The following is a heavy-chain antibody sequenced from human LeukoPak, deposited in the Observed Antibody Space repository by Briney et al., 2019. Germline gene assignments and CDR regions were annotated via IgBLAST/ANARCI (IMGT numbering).Heavy chain of an antibody. CDR2: INPNSGGT. J-gene: IGHJ3*02. D-gene: IGHD3-22*01. V-gene: IGHV1-2*06. CDR1: GYTFTVYY. Sequence: ASVKVSCTASGYTFTVYYMHWVRQAPGQGLEWMGRINPNSGGTNYAQKFQGRVTMTRDTSISTVYMELSGVRTDDTAVYYCARDVYYYDSTGAFDMWGQGTMVTVSS. CDR3: ARDVYYYDSTGAFDM.